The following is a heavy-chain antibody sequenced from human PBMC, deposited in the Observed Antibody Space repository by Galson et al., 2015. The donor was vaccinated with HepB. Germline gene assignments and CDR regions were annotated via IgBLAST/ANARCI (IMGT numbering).Heavy chain of an antibody. J-gene: IGHJ4*02. CDR2: IYYSGST. V-gene: IGHV4-59*02. Sequence: TLSLTCTVSGGSVSSYYWSWIRQPPGKGLEWIGYIYYSGSTNYNPSLKSRVTISVDTSKNQFSLKLSSVTAADTAVYYCARGGVVAVAGILNWGQGTLVTVSS. D-gene: IGHD6-19*01. CDR3: ARGGVVAVAGILN. CDR1: GGSVSSYY.